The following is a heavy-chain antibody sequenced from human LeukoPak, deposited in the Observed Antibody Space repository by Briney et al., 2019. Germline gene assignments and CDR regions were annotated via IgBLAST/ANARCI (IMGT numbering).Heavy chain of an antibody. Sequence: GGSLRLSCAASGFTFSSYAMHWVRQAPGKGLEWVAVISYDGSNKYYADSVKGRFTISRDNSKNTLYLQMNSLRAEDTAVYYCARGVAVAGTSCDYWGQGTLVTGSS. V-gene: IGHV3-30*04. CDR3: ARGVAVAGTSCDY. CDR2: ISYDGSNK. CDR1: GFTFSSYA. J-gene: IGHJ4*02. D-gene: IGHD6-19*01.